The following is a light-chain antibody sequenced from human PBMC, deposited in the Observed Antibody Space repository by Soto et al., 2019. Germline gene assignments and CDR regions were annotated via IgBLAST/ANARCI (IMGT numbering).Light chain of an antibody. J-gene: IGLJ2*01. CDR1: SSDVGGYNY. Sequence: QSALTQPASVSGSPGQSITISCAGTSSDVGGYNYVSWYQQHPGKAPKLMTYDVINRPSGVSNRFSGSKSGNTASLTISGLQAEDEADYYCSSYTSSGTLVFGGGTKLIVL. CDR2: DVI. CDR3: SSYTSSGTLV. V-gene: IGLV2-14*01.